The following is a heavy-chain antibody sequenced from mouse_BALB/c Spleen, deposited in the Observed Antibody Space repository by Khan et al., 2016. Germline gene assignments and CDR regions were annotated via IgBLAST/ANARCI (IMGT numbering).Heavy chain of an antibody. Sequence: VELVESGGGLVQPGGSLKLSCAASGFTFSSYGMSWVRQTPDKRLELVATINSNGGSTYYPDSVKGRFTISRDNAKNTLYLQMRSLKSEDTAMYYCARDGYYAMDYWGQGTSVTVSS. CDR1: GFTFSSYG. V-gene: IGHV5-6-3*01. CDR2: INSNGGST. CDR3: ARDGYYAMDY. J-gene: IGHJ4*01.